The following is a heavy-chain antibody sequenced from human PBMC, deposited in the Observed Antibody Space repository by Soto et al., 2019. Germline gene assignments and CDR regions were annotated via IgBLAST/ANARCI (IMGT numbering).Heavy chain of an antibody. CDR3: VHRRGSFRPSNNSYGVDV. Sequence: QITLQESGPTLVKPTQTLTLTCTFSGFSLSTSGVGVGWIRQPPGKALEWLALIFWDNDKRYSPFLRSRLTNPRDPPRTQVVLKMTNMDPVETAPYYGVHRRGSFRPSNNSYGVDVGGQGTPVTVS. D-gene: IGHD1-26*01. V-gene: IGHV2-5*02. CDR2: IFWDNDK. J-gene: IGHJ6*02. CDR1: GFSLSTSGVG.